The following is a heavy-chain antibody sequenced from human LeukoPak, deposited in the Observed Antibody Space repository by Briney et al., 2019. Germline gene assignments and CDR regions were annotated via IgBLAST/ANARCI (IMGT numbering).Heavy chain of an antibody. CDR3: ARDPDYYDSSGFLTGGAFDI. D-gene: IGHD3-22*01. Sequence: PGGSLRLSCVASGFTFSSDSMNWVRQAPGKGLEWVSSISSSSSYIYYSDSVKGRFTISGDNAKNSLYLQMNSLRAEDTAVYYCARDPDYYDSSGFLTGGAFDIWGQGTMVTVSS. CDR2: ISSSSSYI. CDR1: GFTFSSDS. J-gene: IGHJ3*02. V-gene: IGHV3-21*01.